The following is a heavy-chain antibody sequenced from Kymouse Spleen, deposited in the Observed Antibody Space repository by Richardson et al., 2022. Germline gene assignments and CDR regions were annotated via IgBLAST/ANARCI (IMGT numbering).Heavy chain of an antibody. CDR2: IRSKANSYAT. V-gene: IGHV3-73*02. CDR3: TRLSIAARPFDY. J-gene: IGHJ4*02. D-gene: IGHD6-6*01. Sequence: EVQLVESGGGLVQPGGSLKLSCAASGFTFSGSAMHWVRQASGKGLEWVGRIRSKANSYATAYAASVKGRFTISRDDSKNTAYLQMNSLKTEDTAVYYCTRLSIAARPFDYWGQGTLVTVSS. CDR1: GFTFSGSA.